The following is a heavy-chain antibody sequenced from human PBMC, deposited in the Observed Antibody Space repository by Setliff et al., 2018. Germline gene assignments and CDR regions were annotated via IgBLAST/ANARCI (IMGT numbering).Heavy chain of an antibody. J-gene: IGHJ6*02. CDR1: GASIGSGSHY. CDR2: IYTSGTT. CDR3: AREYVVIPFVANTHSHYGMDV. Sequence: PSETLSLTCTVSGASIGSGSHYWSWIRQSAERGLEWIGHIYTSGTTDYSPSFKSRVSISADTSKNLVSLKLHSVTAADTAVYYCAREYVVIPFVANTHSHYGMDVWGQGTTVTVSS. D-gene: IGHD3-16*01. V-gene: IGHV4-61*09.